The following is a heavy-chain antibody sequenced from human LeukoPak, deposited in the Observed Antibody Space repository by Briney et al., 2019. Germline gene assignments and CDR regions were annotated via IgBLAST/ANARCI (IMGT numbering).Heavy chain of an antibody. CDR2: ITTSSSPI. J-gene: IGHJ4*02. Sequence: GGSLRLSCVTSGXIFSNYDMIWVRQAPGKGLEWVSYITTSSSPIYYADSVKGRFTISRDNARDSLYLQMNSLRDEDTAVYFCVRGYYDSSGYYGSGYWGQGTLVTVSS. CDR1: GXIFSNYD. V-gene: IGHV3-48*02. D-gene: IGHD3-22*01. CDR3: VRGYYDSSGYYGSGY.